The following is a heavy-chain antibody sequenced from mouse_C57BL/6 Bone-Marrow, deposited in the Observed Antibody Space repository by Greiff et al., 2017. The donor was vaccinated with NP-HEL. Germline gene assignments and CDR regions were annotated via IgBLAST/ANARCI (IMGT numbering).Heavy chain of an antibody. J-gene: IGHJ2*01. Sequence: VKLMESGPGLVKPSPSLFLTCSITGFPITSGYYWIWIRQSPGKPLEWMGYITHSGETFYNPSLQSPISITRDTSKNQFFLQLNSVTTEDTAMYYCAGDSSGYGDLDYWGQGTTLTVSS. CDR2: ITHSGET. D-gene: IGHD3-2*02. V-gene: IGHV12-3*01. CDR1: GFPITSGYY. CDR3: AGDSSGYGDLDY.